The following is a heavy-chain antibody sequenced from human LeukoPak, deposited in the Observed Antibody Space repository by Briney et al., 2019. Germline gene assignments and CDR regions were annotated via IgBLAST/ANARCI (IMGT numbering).Heavy chain of an antibody. CDR2: ISSSSSYI. Sequence: PGGSLRLSCAASGLTFSSYSMNWVRQAPGKGLEWVSSISSSSSYIYYADSVKGRFTISRDNAKNSLYLQMTSLRAEDTAVYYCAPGVMDSYALAWSQGTLVTVSS. CDR1: GLTFSSYS. CDR3: APGVMDSYALA. V-gene: IGHV3-21*01. D-gene: IGHD5-18*01. J-gene: IGHJ5*02.